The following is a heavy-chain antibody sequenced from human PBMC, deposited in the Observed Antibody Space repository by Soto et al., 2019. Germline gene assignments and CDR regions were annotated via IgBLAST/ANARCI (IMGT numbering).Heavy chain of an antibody. D-gene: IGHD6-13*01. J-gene: IGHJ6*02. CDR3: ARDSSSPVSYGMDV. V-gene: IGHV3-74*01. Sequence: PGGSLRLSCAASGFTFSSYWMHWVRQAPGKGLVRVSRINSDGSSTSYADSVKGRFTISRDNAKNTLYLQMNSLRAEDTAVYYCARDSSSPVSYGMDVWGQGTTVTVSS. CDR1: GFTFSSYW. CDR2: INSDGSST.